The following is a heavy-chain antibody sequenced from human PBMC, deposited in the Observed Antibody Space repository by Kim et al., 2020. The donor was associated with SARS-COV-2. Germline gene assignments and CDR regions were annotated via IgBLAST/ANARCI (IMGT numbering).Heavy chain of an antibody. V-gene: IGHV1-69*04. CDR2: IIPILGIA. CDR3: ARDYCTNGVCYSPFDY. D-gene: IGHD2-8*01. CDR1: GGTFSSYA. Sequence: SVKVSCKASGGTFSSYAISWVRQAPGQGLEWMGRIIPILGIANYAQKFQGRVTITADKSTSTAYMELSSLRSEDTAVYYCARDYCTNGVCYSPFDYWGQGTLVTVSS. J-gene: IGHJ4*02.